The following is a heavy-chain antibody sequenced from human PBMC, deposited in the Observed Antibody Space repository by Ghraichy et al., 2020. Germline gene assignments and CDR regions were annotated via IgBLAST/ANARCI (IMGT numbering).Heavy chain of an antibody. J-gene: IGHJ4*02. D-gene: IGHD4/OR15-4a*01. V-gene: IGHV3-7*04. Sequence: GGSLRLSLTCAASGFSFRNFWMSWVRQAPGKGLEWVANIKYDGSEKYYADSVEGRFTISRDNPKKSLYLQMFNLGGDDTAVYYCTRVAAKSPSRLWGQGTLVTVSS. CDR3: TRVAAKSPSRL. CDR2: IKYDGSEK. CDR1: GFSFRNFW.